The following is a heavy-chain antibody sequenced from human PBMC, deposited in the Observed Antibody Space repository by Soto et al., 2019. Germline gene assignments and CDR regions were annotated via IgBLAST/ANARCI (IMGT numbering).Heavy chain of an antibody. Sequence: HPGGSLRLSCAASGFTFRTYAMSWVRQAPGKGLEWVSGISGSGGSTYYADPVKGRFSISRDNSKNTLFLQMNSLRDEDTAVYYCAKDGPYSSGWAPDYWGQGTLVTVSS. V-gene: IGHV3-23*01. D-gene: IGHD6-19*01. J-gene: IGHJ4*02. CDR2: ISGSGGST. CDR3: AKDGPYSSGWAPDY. CDR1: GFTFRTYA.